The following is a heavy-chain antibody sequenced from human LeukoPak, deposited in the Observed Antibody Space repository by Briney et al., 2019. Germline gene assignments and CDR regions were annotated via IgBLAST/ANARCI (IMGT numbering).Heavy chain of an antibody. J-gene: IGHJ4*02. Sequence: PSETLSLTCAVYGGSFSGYYWSWIRQPPGKGLEWIGEINHSGSTNYNPSLKSRVTISVDTSKNQFSLKLSSVTAADTAVYYCARARIAAPLDWGQGTLVTVSS. CDR3: ARARIAAPLD. V-gene: IGHV4-34*01. CDR1: GGSFSGYY. D-gene: IGHD6-6*01. CDR2: INHSGST.